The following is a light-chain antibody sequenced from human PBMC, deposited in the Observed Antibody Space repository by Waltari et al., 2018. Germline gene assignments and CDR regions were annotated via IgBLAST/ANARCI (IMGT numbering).Light chain of an antibody. J-gene: IGKJ5*01. V-gene: IGKV1-39*01. Sequence: DIQMTQSPSSLSASVGDRVTITCRESQSISSYLNWYQQKPGKAPKLLIYAASSLQSWVPSRFSGSGSGTDFTLTISSLQPEDFATYYCQQSYSTPITFGQGTRLEIK. CDR1: QSISSY. CDR3: QQSYSTPIT. CDR2: AAS.